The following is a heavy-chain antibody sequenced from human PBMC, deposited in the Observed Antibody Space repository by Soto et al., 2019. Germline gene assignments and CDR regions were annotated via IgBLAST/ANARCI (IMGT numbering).Heavy chain of an antibody. CDR1: GGSISSGGYY. J-gene: IGHJ6*03. CDR3: ARALSESYYYYYMDV. V-gene: IGHV4-31*03. Sequence: PSETLSLTCTVSGGSISSGGYYWSWIRQHPGKGLEWIGYIYYSGSTYYNPSLKSRATISVDTSKNQFSLKLSSVTAADTAVYYCARALSESYYYYYMDVWGKGTTVTVSS. CDR2: IYYSGST.